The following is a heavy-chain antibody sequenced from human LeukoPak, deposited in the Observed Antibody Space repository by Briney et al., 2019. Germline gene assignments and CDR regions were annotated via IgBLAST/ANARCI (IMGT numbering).Heavy chain of an antibody. CDR3: ARDRHCANGVCHSPPGMDV. Sequence: GGSLRLSCVSSGIRFSHYAMSWVRQAPGKGLEWVSSISGSGGSTNYVDSVKGRFTISRDKTKNTLYLQMNSLRAEDTAVYYCARDRHCANGVCHSPPGMDVWGQGTTVTVSS. J-gene: IGHJ6*02. CDR1: GIRFSHYA. V-gene: IGHV3-23*01. CDR2: ISGSGGST. D-gene: IGHD2-8*01.